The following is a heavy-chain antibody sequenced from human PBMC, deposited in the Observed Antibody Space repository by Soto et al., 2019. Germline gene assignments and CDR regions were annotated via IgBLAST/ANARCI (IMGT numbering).Heavy chain of an antibody. J-gene: IGHJ4*02. CDR1: GGSISSSSYY. D-gene: IGHD3-10*01. CDR3: ASTDYYGSGSYH. CDR2: IYYSGST. Sequence: ASETLSLTCTVSGGSISSSSYYWGWIRQPPGKGLEWIGSIYYSGSTYYNPSLKSRVTISVDTSKNQFSLKLSSVTAADTAVYYCASTDYYGSGSYHWGQGTLVTVSS. V-gene: IGHV4-39*01.